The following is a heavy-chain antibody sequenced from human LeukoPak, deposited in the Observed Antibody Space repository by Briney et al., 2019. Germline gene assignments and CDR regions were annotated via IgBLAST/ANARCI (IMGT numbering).Heavy chain of an antibody. CDR1: GGSISSSHYY. CDR2: IYYSGTT. D-gene: IGHD3-10*01. CDR3: ARQISDYYYYYIDV. J-gene: IGHJ6*03. V-gene: IGHV4-39*01. Sequence: SETLSLTCTVSGGSISSSHYYWGWIRQTPGKGLEWTGTIYYSGTTYYNPSLESRATISEDTSKNQLSLTLRSVTAADTAVYYCARQISDYYYYYIDVWGKGTTVTVSS.